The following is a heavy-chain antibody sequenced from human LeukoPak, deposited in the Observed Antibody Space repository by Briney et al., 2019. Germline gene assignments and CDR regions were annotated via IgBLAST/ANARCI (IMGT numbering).Heavy chain of an antibody. V-gene: IGHV4-38-2*01. Sequence: SETLSLTCGVSGYSIGSGYYWGWIRPPPGKGLEWIGAIHHSGSNYYNSSLMSRVTISVDTPKNQFSLKLTSVTAADTAVYYCARLYYDIWSSYYTNNKLDHWGQGTLVTVSS. D-gene: IGHD3-3*01. CDR1: GYSIGSGYY. CDR2: IHHSGSN. J-gene: IGHJ4*02. CDR3: ARLYYDIWSSYYTNNKLDH.